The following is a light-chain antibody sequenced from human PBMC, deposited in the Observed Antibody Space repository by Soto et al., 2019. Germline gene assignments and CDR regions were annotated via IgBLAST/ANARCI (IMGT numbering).Light chain of an antibody. CDR1: SSNIGSNN. CDR3: ATWDDSLNGYAV. J-gene: IGLJ7*01. V-gene: IGLV1-44*01. Sequence: QSVLTQPPSASGTPGQRVTISCSGSSSNIGSNNVNWYQQLPGTAPKLLIYSNNQRPSGVPDRFSGSKSGTSASLAISGLQSEDGADYYCATWDDSLNGYAVFGGGTQLTVL. CDR2: SNN.